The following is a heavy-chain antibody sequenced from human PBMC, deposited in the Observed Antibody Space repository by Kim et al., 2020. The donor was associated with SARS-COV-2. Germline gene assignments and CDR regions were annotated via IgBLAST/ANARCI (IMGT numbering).Heavy chain of an antibody. V-gene: IGHV3-23*01. Sequence: GGFLRLSCAASGFTFSSYAMTWVRQAPGKGLEWVSPISASGGSLYYADSVKGRFTISRDNSKNTLYLQMNSLRAEDTAVYYCATVRYGVLDYWGQGTLVT. CDR3: ATVRYGVLDY. CDR2: ISASGGSL. CDR1: GFTFSSYA. J-gene: IGHJ4*02. D-gene: IGHD2-8*01.